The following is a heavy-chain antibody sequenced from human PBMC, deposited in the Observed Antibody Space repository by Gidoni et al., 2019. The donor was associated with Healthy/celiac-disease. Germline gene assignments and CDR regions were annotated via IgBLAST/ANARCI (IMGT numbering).Heavy chain of an antibody. CDR3: ARDRTAHYDYVWGSYRYMGDLDY. Sequence: QLQLQESGPGLVKPSETLSLTCTVSGGSISSSSYYWGWIRQPPGKGLEWIGSIYYSGSTYYNPSLKSRVTISVDTSKNQFSLKLSSVTAADTAVYYCARDRTAHYDYVWGSYRYMGDLDYWGQGTLVTVSS. D-gene: IGHD3-16*02. J-gene: IGHJ4*02. CDR2: IYYSGST. V-gene: IGHV4-39*07. CDR1: GGSISSSSYY.